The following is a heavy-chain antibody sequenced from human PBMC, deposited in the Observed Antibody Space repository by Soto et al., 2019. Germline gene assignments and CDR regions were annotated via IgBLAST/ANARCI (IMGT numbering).Heavy chain of an antibody. V-gene: IGHV4-31*03. Sequence: QVQLQESGPGLVKPSQTLSLTCTVSGGSISSGGYYWSWIRQHPGKGLEWIGYIYSSGSTYYNPSLKSRVTISVDTSKNQFSLKLSSVTAADTAVYYCARDLIAVADTGGGWFDPWGQGTLVTVSS. CDR3: ARDLIAVADTGGGWFDP. J-gene: IGHJ5*02. CDR1: GGSISSGGYY. CDR2: IYSSGST. D-gene: IGHD6-19*01.